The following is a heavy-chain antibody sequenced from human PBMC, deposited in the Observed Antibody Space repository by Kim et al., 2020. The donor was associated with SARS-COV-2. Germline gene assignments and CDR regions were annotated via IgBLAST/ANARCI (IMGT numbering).Heavy chain of an antibody. J-gene: IGHJ4*02. Sequence: SETLSLTCTVSGGSISSRSYYWGWIRQPPGKGLEWIGSIYYSGSTYYNPSLKSRVTISVDTSKNQFSLKLSSVTAADTAVYYCARRGYYDSSGYYNFDYWGQGTLVTVSS. D-gene: IGHD3-22*01. CDR2: IYYSGST. V-gene: IGHV4-39*01. CDR1: GGSISSRSYY. CDR3: ARRGYYDSSGYYNFDY.